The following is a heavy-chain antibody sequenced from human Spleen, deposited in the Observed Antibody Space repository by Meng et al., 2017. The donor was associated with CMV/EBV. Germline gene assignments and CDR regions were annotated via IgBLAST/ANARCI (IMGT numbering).Heavy chain of an antibody. D-gene: IGHD4-23*01. Sequence: GTFSSYAISWVRQAPGQGLEWMGGIIPILGIANYAQKFQGRVTITADKSTGTAYMELSSLRSEDTAVYYCARDPSTVVTGWGSWFDPWGQGTLVTVSS. V-gene: IGHV1-69*10. J-gene: IGHJ5*02. CDR3: ARDPSTVVTGWGSWFDP. CDR1: GTFSSYA. CDR2: IIPILGIA.